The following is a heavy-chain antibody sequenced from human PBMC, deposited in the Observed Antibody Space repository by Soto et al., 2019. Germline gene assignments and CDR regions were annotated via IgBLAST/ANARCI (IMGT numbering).Heavy chain of an antibody. CDR2: INSDGSDR. D-gene: IGHD2-15*01. Sequence: EVQMVESGGGLVQPGGSLRLSCAASGFTISGNWMHWVRQAPGKGLVWVARINSDGSDRTYADSVKGRFTISRDNAKNMLYVQMNSLRAEDTAVYYFAAGSLLVFGMDVWGQGTTVTVSS. CDR3: AAGSLLVFGMDV. V-gene: IGHV3-74*01. J-gene: IGHJ6*02. CDR1: GFTISGNW.